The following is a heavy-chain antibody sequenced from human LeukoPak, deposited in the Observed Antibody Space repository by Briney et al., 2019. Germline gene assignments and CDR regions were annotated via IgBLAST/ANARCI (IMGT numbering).Heavy chain of an antibody. CDR1: GGSINSRSYY. CDR2: IYYSGST. Sequence: PSETLSLTCTVSGGSINSRSYYWGWIRQPPGKGLEWIGNIYYSGSTYYNPSLKSRVTISVDTSKNQFSLKLSSVTAADTAVYYCARHLDSSGWLEGVMGWFDPWGQGTLVTVSS. V-gene: IGHV4-39*01. D-gene: IGHD6-19*01. J-gene: IGHJ5*02. CDR3: ARHLDSSGWLEGVMGWFDP.